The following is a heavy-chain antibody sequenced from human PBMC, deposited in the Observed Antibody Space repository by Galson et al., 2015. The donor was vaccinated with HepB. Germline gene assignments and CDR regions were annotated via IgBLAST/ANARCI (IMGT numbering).Heavy chain of an antibody. CDR1: GFTFSIYA. CDR3: AKVRSSWTGAFDI. CDR2: ISGSSGST. J-gene: IGHJ3*02. Sequence: SLRLSCAASGFTFSIYAMSWVRQAPGKGLEWVSDISGSSGSTYYADSVKGRFTISRDNSKNTLYLQMNSLRAEDTAVYYCAKVRSSWTGAFDIWGQGTMVTVSS. V-gene: IGHV3-23*01. D-gene: IGHD6-13*01.